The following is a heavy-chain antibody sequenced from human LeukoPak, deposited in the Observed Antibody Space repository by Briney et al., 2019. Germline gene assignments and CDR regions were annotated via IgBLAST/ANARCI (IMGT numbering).Heavy chain of an antibody. D-gene: IGHD1-26*01. CDR1: GFTFSNYW. V-gene: IGHV3-7*01. CDR2: IKQDGSEK. CDR3: ARKWELPTFDI. Sequence: GGSLRLSCAASGFTFSNYWMSWVRQAPGKGLEWVANIKQDGSEKYYVDSVKGRFTISRDNAKNSLYLQMNSLRAEDTAVYYCARKWELPTFDIWGQGTMVTVSS. J-gene: IGHJ3*02.